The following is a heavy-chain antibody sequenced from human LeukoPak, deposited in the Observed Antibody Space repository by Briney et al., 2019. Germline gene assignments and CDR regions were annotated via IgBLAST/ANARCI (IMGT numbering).Heavy chain of an antibody. CDR2: ISAYNGNT. D-gene: IGHD3-3*01. CDR1: GYTFTSYG. J-gene: IGHJ6*02. CDR3: ARDQDFWSGYYYYGMDV. Sequence: GASVKVSCKASGYTFTSYGISWVRQAPGQGLEWMGWISAYNGNTNYAQKLQGRVTMTTDTSTSTAYMELRSLRSDDTAVYYCARDQDFWSGYYYYGMDVWGQGTTVTVSS. V-gene: IGHV1-18*01.